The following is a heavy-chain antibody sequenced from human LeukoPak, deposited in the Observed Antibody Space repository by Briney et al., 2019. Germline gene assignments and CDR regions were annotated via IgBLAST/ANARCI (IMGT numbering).Heavy chain of an antibody. CDR1: GYTFTNYW. CDR3: ARLNDILTGPFDY. Sequence: KGGESLKISCKASGYTFTNYWIGWVRQVPGKGLEWMGIIYPGDSDTRYSPSFRGQVIISVDKPISTAYLQWNSLKASDTAMYYCARLNDILTGPFDYWGQGTLVTVSS. V-gene: IGHV5-51*01. CDR2: IYPGDSDT. D-gene: IGHD3-9*01. J-gene: IGHJ4*02.